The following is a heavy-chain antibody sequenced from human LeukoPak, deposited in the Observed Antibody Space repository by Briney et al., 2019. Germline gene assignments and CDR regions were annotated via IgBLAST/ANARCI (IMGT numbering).Heavy chain of an antibody. V-gene: IGHV1-3*01. Sequence: ASVKVSCKASGYTFTSYAMHWVRQAPGQRLEWMGWINAGNGNTKYSQKFQGRVTITRDTSASTAYMELSSLRSEDTAVYYCATKGFSSGSMEYWGQGTLVTVSS. CDR2: INAGNGNT. D-gene: IGHD6-19*01. J-gene: IGHJ4*02. CDR3: ATKGFSSGSMEY. CDR1: GYTFTSYA.